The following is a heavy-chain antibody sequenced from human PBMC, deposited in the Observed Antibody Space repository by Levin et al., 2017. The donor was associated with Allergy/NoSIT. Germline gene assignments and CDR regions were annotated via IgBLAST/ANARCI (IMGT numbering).Heavy chain of an antibody. CDR2: IYYSGST. V-gene: IGHV4-39*01. J-gene: IGHJ4*02. CDR3: ARLKRFLGLD. Sequence: SQTLSLTCTVSGGSISSSSYYWGWIRQPPGKGLEWIGSIYYSGSTYYNPSLKSRVTISVDTSKNQFSLKLSSVTAADTAVYYCARLKRFLGLDWGQGTLVTVSS. CDR1: GGSISSSSYY. D-gene: IGHD3-3*01.